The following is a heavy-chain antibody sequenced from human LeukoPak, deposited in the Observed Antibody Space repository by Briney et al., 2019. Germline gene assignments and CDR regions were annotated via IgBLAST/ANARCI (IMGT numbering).Heavy chain of an antibody. V-gene: IGHV1-2*02. Sequence: ASVKVSCKASGYTFTGYYMHWVRQAPGQGLEWMGWTNPNSGGTNYAQKFQGRVTMTRDTSISTAYMELSRLRSDDTAVYYCARVFKGALGFDYWGQGTLVTVSS. CDR1: GYTFTGYY. J-gene: IGHJ4*02. CDR3: ARVFKGALGFDY. CDR2: TNPNSGGT. D-gene: IGHD1-26*01.